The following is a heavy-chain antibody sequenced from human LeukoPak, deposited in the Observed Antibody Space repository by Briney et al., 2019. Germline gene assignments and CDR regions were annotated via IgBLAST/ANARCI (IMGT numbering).Heavy chain of an antibody. CDR3: ARDPLLIHDFWSGYYTPFDY. CDR2: INPNSGGT. Sequence: ASVKVSCKASGYTFTGYYLHWVRQAPGQGLEWMGWINPNSGGTNCAQKFQGRVTMTTDTSTSTAYMELRSLRSDDTAVYYCARDPLLIHDFWSGYYTPFDYWGQGTLVTVSS. D-gene: IGHD3-3*01. CDR1: GYTFTGYY. J-gene: IGHJ4*02. V-gene: IGHV1-2*02.